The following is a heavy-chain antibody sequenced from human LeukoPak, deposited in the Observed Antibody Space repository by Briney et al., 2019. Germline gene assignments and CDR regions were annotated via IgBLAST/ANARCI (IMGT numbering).Heavy chain of an antibody. CDR1: GFTFSNYW. D-gene: IGHD2-2*01. Sequence: PGGSLRLSCAASGFTFSNYWMHWVRQAPGKGLVWVSRLDTDGSDTSYADSVKGRFTISRDNAKNTLYLQKNNLRAEDTAMYYCARDRYPAAREFDYWGQGTLVTVSS. J-gene: IGHJ4*02. CDR2: LDTDGSDT. V-gene: IGHV3-74*01. CDR3: ARDRYPAAREFDY.